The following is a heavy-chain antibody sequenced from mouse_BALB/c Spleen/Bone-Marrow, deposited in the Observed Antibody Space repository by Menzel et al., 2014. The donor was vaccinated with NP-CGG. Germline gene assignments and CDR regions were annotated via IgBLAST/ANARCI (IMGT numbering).Heavy chain of an antibody. CDR3: ARRRTFITSVVDYFDV. Sequence: VQLQQSGPELVKPGASVKISCRASGYVFSSSWMNWVKQRPGQGLEWIGRIYPGDGNTNYNGKFKGKATLTADTSSSTAYMQISSLTSVDSAVYFCARRRTFITSVVDYFDVWGAGTTVTVPS. CDR2: IYPGDGNT. V-gene: IGHV1-82*01. D-gene: IGHD1-1*02. CDR1: GYVFSSSW. J-gene: IGHJ1*01.